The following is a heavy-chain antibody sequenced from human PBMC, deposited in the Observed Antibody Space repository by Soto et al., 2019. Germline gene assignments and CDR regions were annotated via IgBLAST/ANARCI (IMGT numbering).Heavy chain of an antibody. CDR3: AREQHDYPKLYYYGMDV. D-gene: IGHD4-17*01. V-gene: IGHV1-18*04. CDR1: GYTFTSYG. CDR2: ISAYNGNT. Sequence: ASVKVSCKASGYTFTSYGISWVRQAPGQGLEWMGWISAYNGNTNYAQKLQGRVTMTTDTSTSTAYMELRSLRSDDTAVDYCAREQHDYPKLYYYGMDVWGQGTTVTVS. J-gene: IGHJ6*02.